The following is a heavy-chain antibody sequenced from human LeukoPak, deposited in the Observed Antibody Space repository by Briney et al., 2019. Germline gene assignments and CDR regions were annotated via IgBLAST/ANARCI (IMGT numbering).Heavy chain of an antibody. CDR3: ARGDDWNGLFDY. V-gene: IGHV1-2*02. J-gene: IGHJ4*02. CDR2: INPNSGGT. CDR1: GYTFTGYY. Sequence: ASVKVSCKASGYTFTGYYMHWVRQAPGQGLEWMGWINPNSGGTNYAQKFQGRVTMTRDTSISTAYMELSRLRPDDTAVYYCARGDDWNGLFDYWGQGTLVTVSS. D-gene: IGHD1-1*01.